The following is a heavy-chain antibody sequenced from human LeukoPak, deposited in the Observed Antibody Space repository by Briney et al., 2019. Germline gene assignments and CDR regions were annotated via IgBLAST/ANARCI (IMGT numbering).Heavy chain of an antibody. D-gene: IGHD5-24*01. V-gene: IGHV3-23*01. CDR1: GFTCSSYA. J-gene: IGHJ6*01. CDR2: IRGSGGST. CDR3: AKYHPATIYYVGMVG. Sequence: GGSLRLFCAGSGFTCSSYALSWVRPAPREGLEGVSSIRGSGGSTYCADPVKRRLNISRDNSKNTLYPQMKTLRGEDTAVYYCAKYHPATIYYVGMVGWGQARTVSVCS.